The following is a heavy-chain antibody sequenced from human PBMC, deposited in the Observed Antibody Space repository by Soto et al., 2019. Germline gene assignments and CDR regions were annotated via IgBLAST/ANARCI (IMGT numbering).Heavy chain of an antibody. CDR2: IWYDGSNK. CDR3: ARDTHAYCSGGSCYDAFDI. V-gene: IGHV3-33*01. D-gene: IGHD2-15*01. J-gene: IGHJ3*02. Sequence: QVQLVESGGGVVQPGRSLRLYCAASGFTFSSYGMHWVRQAPGKGLEWVAVIWYDGSNKYYTDSVKGRFTISRDHSKNTLYLQMNSLRAEDTAVYYCARDTHAYCSGGSCYDAFDIWGQGTMVTVSS. CDR1: GFTFSSYG.